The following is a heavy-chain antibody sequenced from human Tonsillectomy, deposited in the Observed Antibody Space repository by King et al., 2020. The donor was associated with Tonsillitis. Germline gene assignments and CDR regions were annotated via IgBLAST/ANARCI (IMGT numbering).Heavy chain of an antibody. V-gene: IGHV3-49*03. Sequence: VQLVESGGGLVQPGRSLRLSCTASGFTFGDYAMSWFRQAPGKGLEWVAFIRSKAYGGTREYAASVKGRFTNSRDDSKSIAYLQMNSLKTGDTAVYYCTRVHGSGSYLVMDVWGQGTTVTVSS. D-gene: IGHD3-10*01. CDR2: IRSKAYGGTR. CDR1: GFTFGDYA. J-gene: IGHJ6*02. CDR3: TRVHGSGSYLVMDV.